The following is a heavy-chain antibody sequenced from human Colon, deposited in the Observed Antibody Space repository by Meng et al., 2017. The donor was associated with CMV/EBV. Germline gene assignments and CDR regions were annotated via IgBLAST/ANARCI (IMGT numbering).Heavy chain of an antibody. CDR2: IYWDDDK. Sequence: ITLKESGPTLVKPTQTLPLTCTFSGFSLNTYEVGVGWFRQPPGKAPEWLALIYWDDDKRYRSSLGNRLTLTHDASKNQVVLTMTDMDPVDTATYYCAHKSLPAAFFDYWSQGTLVTVSS. V-gene: IGHV2-5*02. CDR1: GFSLNTYEVG. J-gene: IGHJ4*02. CDR3: AHKSLPAAFFDY. D-gene: IGHD2-2*01.